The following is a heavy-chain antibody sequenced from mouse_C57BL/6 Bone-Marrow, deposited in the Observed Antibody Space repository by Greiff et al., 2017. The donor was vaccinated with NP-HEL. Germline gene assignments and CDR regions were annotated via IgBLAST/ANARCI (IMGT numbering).Heavy chain of an antibody. CDR2: ISNGGGST. Sequence: EVQVVESGGGLVQPGGSLKLSCAASGFTFSDYYMYWVRQTPEKRLEWVAYISNGGGSTYYPDTVKGRFTISRDNAKNTLYLQMSRLKSEDTAMYYCARHLLTTVVGGGWYFDVWGTGTTVTVSS. CDR3: ARHLLTTVVGGGWYFDV. CDR1: GFTFSDYY. J-gene: IGHJ1*03. V-gene: IGHV5-12*01. D-gene: IGHD1-1*01.